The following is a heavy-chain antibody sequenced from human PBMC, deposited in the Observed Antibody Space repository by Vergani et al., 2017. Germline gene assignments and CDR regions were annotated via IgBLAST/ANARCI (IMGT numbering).Heavy chain of an antibody. Sequence: QVTLTESGPALVKPTQTLTLTCTFSGFSLRTSGLRVSWIRQPPGKALEWLARIDWDDDKFYSTSLKTRLTISKDTSKNQVVLTMTNMDPVDTAAYYCARAANWGSTGFDYWGQGTLVTVSS. CDR2: IDWDDDK. D-gene: IGHD7-27*01. V-gene: IGHV2-70*04. J-gene: IGHJ4*02. CDR1: GFSLRTSGLR. CDR3: ARAANWGSTGFDY.